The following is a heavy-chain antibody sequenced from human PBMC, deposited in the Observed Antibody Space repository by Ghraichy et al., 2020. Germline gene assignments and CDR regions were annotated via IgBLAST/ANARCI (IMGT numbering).Heavy chain of an antibody. CDR1: GFTFSSYA. V-gene: IGHV3-23*01. Sequence: GGSLRLSCAASGFTFSSYAMSWVRQAPGKGLEWVSGISGSGGSTYYADSVKGRFTISRDNSKNTLYLQMNSLRAEDTAVYYCAKGGGELRGAIDYWGQGTLVTVSS. CDR3: AKGGGELRGAIDY. J-gene: IGHJ4*02. CDR2: ISGSGGST. D-gene: IGHD1-7*01.